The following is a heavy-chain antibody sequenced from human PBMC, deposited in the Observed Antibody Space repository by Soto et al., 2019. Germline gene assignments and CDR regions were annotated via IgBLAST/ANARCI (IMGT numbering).Heavy chain of an antibody. V-gene: IGHV3-30-3*01. CDR1: GFIFNSYS. Sequence: QVQLVESGGGVVQPGTSLRLSCAASGFIFNSYSIHWVRQAPGKGLEWVAVISYDGNTQYYGDSLKGRFIVSRENSKNTAYLQMNDLPAAGTAAYYCAKVSRASRMSAPYFDSWGQGNLVTVSS. CDR2: ISYDGNTQ. J-gene: IGHJ4*02. CDR3: AKVSRASRMSAPYFDS.